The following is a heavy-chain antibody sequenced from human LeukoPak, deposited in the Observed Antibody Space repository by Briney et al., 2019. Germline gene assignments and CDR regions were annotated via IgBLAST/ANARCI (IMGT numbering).Heavy chain of an antibody. CDR3: ARGYCTGGSCYLGDF. V-gene: IGHV3-30-3*01. CDR2: ISYDGSNK. CDR1: GFTFSSYA. D-gene: IGHD2-15*01. J-gene: IGHJ4*02. Sequence: PGGSLRLSCAASGFTFSSYAMSWVRQAPGKGLEWVAVISYDGSNKYYADSVKGRFTISRDNSKSTLYLQMNSLRAEDTAVYYCARGYCTGGSCYLGDFWGQGTLVTVSS.